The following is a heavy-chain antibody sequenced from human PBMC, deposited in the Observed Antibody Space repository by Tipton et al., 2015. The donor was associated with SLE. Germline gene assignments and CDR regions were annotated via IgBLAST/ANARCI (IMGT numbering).Heavy chain of an antibody. V-gene: IGHV1-18*01. CDR3: ARDPDYYDSNDYYFIGDAFDV. D-gene: IGHD3-22*01. Sequence: QVQLVQSGAEVKKPGASVRVSCKASGYIFSSYGVSWVRQAPGQGLEWMGWISGHNGNTKYAQNFQGRVTLTTDTSTGTAYMDLRSLRSDDTAVYYCARDPDYYDSNDYYFIGDAFDVWGQGTVVTVSS. CDR1: GYIFSSYG. J-gene: IGHJ3*01. CDR2: ISGHNGNT.